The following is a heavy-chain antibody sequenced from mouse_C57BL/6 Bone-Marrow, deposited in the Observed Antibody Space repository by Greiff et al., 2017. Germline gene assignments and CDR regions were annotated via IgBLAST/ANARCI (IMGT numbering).Heavy chain of an antibody. V-gene: IGHV5-6*02. D-gene: IGHD2-2*01. J-gene: IGHJ2*01. Sequence: EVMLVESGGDLVKPGGSLKLSCAASGFTFSSYGMSWVRQTPDKRLEWVATISSGGSYTYYPDSVKGRFTISRDNAKNTLYLQMSSLKSEDTAMYYCAREGYDGGYYFDYWGQGTTLTVSS. CDR2: ISSGGSYT. CDR3: AREGYDGGYYFDY. CDR1: GFTFSSYG.